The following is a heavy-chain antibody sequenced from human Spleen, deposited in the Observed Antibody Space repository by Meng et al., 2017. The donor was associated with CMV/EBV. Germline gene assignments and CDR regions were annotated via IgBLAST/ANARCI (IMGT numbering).Heavy chain of an antibody. CDR3: AREDQGDYWFDH. V-gene: IGHV3-30-3*01. Sequence: GESLKISCAGSGFTFSGFAMHWVRQAPGKGLEWVALISYAGSSKYYADSVKGRFIISRDNSKNTQYLQMNSLRAEDTAVYYCAREDQGDYWFDHWGQGTLVTVSS. CDR2: ISYAGSSK. CDR1: GFTFSGFA. J-gene: IGHJ5*02. D-gene: IGHD2-21*02.